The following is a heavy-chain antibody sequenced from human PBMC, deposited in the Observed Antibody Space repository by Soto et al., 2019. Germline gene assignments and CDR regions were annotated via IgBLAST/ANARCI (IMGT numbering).Heavy chain of an antibody. J-gene: IGHJ4*02. CDR1: GGSISSGGYS. CDR2: IYHSGST. V-gene: IGHV4-30-2*01. D-gene: IGHD4-4*01. CDR3: ARGMTTVTTLDY. Sequence: QLQLQESGSGLVKPSQTLSLTCAVSGGSISSGGYSWSWIRQPPGKGLEWVGYIYHSGSTSYNQYLKRRVTISVDRSTTQLSLKLSSVPAADTAVYYCARGMTTVTTLDYWGQGTLVTVSS.